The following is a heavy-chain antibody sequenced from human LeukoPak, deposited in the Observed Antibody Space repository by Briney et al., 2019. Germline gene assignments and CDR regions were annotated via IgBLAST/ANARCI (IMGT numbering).Heavy chain of an antibody. D-gene: IGHD1-26*01. CDR3: AKDRSIGTYYPFDD. Sequence: GGSLRLSSTVSGFSLSSHAMSWVRRAPGKGLEWVSATSSSEDGKYYADSVRGRFTVSRDNSKNSLYLQMSSLTAADTAVYYCAKDRSIGTYYPFDDWGQGTLVTVSS. V-gene: IGHV3-23*01. CDR1: GFSLSSHA. J-gene: IGHJ4*02. CDR2: TSSSEDGK.